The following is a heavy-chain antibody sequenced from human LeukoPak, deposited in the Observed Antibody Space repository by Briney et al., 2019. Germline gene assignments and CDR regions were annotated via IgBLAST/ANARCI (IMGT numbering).Heavy chain of an antibody. D-gene: IGHD3-9*01. CDR2: IYHSGST. CDR3: ARYDILTGFHDYFAY. Sequence: PSETLSLTCTVSGGSISSYYWSWIRQPPGKGLEWIGYIYHSGSTSYNPSLKSRVTISVDTSKNQFSLKLSSVTAADTALYFCARYDILTGFHDYFAYWGQGTLVTVSS. V-gene: IGHV4-59*01. CDR1: GGSISSYY. J-gene: IGHJ4*02.